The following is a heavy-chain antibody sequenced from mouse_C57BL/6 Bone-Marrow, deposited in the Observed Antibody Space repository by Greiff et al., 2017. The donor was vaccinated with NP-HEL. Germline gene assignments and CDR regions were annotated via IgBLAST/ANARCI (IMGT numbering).Heavy chain of an antibody. V-gene: IGHV5-12*01. CDR1: GFTFSDYY. CDR3: ARRVSLYAMDY. Sequence: EVQGVESGGGLVQPGGSLKLSCAASGFTFSDYYMYWVRQTPEKRLEWVAYISNGGGSTYYPDTVKGRFTISRDNAKNTLYLQMSRLKSEDTAMYYCARRVSLYAMDYWGQGTSVTVSS. CDR2: ISNGGGST. J-gene: IGHJ4*01.